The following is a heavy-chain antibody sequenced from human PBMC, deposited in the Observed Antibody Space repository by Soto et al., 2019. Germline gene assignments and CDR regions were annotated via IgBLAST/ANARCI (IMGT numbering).Heavy chain of an antibody. CDR2: ISYDGSNK. Sequence: VQLVESGGGLVKPGGSLRLSCAASGFTFSSYSMHWVRQAPGKGLEWVAVISYDGSNKYYADSVKGRFTISRDNSKNTLYLQMNSLRAEDTAVYYCAKDSVGAALIVGATPDDYWGQGTLVTVSS. V-gene: IGHV3-30*18. CDR1: GFTFSSYS. D-gene: IGHD1-26*01. CDR3: AKDSVGAALIVGATPDDY. J-gene: IGHJ4*02.